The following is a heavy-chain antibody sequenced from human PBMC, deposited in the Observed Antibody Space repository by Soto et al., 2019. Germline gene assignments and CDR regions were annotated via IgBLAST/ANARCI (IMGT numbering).Heavy chain of an antibody. D-gene: IGHD1-26*01. CDR1: GYSFTDYW. Sequence: GESLKISCKGSGYSFTDYWIGWVRQMPGKGLEWMGIIYPGDSDTRYSPSFQGQVTISADKSITTAYLQWSSLKASDTAMYYCARGGVVGSTRSYFDYWGQGALVAAPQ. J-gene: IGHJ4*02. CDR3: ARGGVVGSTRSYFDY. CDR2: IYPGDSDT. V-gene: IGHV5-51*01.